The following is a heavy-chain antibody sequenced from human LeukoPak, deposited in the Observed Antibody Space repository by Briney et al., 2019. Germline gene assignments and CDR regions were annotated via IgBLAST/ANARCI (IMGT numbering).Heavy chain of an antibody. J-gene: IGHJ6*03. CDR3: AKNGDRGAYCSGGSCYPYYYYYMDV. Sequence: GGSLRLSCAASGFTFSSYGMSWVRRAPGKGLEWVSAISGTGGPTSYADSVKGRFTISRDNSKNTLYLQMNSLRAEDTAVYYCAKNGDRGAYCSGGSCYPYYYYYMDVWGKGTTVTISS. V-gene: IGHV3-23*01. CDR1: GFTFSSYG. CDR2: ISGTGGPT. D-gene: IGHD2-15*01.